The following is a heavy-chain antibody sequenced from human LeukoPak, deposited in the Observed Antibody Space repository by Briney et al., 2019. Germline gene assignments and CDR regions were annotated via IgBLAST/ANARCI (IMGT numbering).Heavy chain of an antibody. Sequence: SETLSLTCTVSGGSISSGGYYWSWIRQHPGKGLEWIGYIYYSGSTYYNPSLKSRVTISVDTSKNQFSLKLSSVTAADTAVYYCAGSFWSGYYSFDYWGQGTLVTVST. CDR2: IYYSGST. CDR1: GGSISSGGYY. CDR3: AGSFWSGYYSFDY. D-gene: IGHD3-3*01. J-gene: IGHJ4*02. V-gene: IGHV4-31*03.